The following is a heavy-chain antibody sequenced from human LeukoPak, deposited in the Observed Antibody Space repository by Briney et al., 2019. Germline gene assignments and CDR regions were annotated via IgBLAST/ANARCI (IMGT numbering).Heavy chain of an antibody. J-gene: IGHJ3*02. D-gene: IGHD3-22*01. CDR2: TYYSGST. V-gene: IGHV4-39*01. CDR3: ARPTTYYYDSSGYTDAFDI. Sequence: PSETLSLTCTVSGGSISSSSYYWGWIRQPPGTGLEWIGSTYYSGSTYYNPSLKSRVTISVDTSKNQFSLKLSSVTAADTAVYYCARPTTYYYDSSGYTDAFDIWGQGTMVTVSS. CDR1: GGSISSSSYY.